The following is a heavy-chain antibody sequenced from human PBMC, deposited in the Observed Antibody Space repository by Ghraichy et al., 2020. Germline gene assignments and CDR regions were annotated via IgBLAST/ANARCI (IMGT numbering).Heavy chain of an antibody. Sequence: SGPTLVKPTQTLTLTCTFSGFSLSTSGMCVSWIRQPPGKALEWLALIDWDDDKYYSTSLKTRLTISKDTSKNQVVLTMTNMDPVDTATYYCARMVKDTAMVTDYYYRAMDVWGQGTTVTVSS. CDR3: ARMVKDTAMVTDYYYRAMDV. J-gene: IGHJ6*02. V-gene: IGHV2-70*01. CDR1: GFSLSTSGMC. CDR2: IDWDDDK. D-gene: IGHD5-18*01.